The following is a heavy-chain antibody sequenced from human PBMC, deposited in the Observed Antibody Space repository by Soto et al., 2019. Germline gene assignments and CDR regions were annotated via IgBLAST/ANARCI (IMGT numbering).Heavy chain of an antibody. CDR1: GFSLSAHGVG. Sequence: QITLKESGPTLVKPTQTLTLTCTFSGFSLSAHGVGVGWIRQPPGKALEWLALIYWDDDKRYSPSLKSRLTXTKDXXXXXXXLXMTNXVPXXXXTXFCAHSDYGDYFDYWGQGTLVTV. CDR3: AHSDYGDYFDY. CDR2: IYWDDDK. D-gene: IGHD4-17*01. V-gene: IGHV2-5*02. J-gene: IGHJ4*02.